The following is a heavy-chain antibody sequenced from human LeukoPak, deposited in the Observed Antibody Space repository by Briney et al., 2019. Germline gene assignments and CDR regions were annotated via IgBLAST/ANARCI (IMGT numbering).Heavy chain of an antibody. Sequence: KPSETLSLTCAVYGGSFSGYYWSWIRQPPGKGLEWIGEINHSGSTNYNPSLKSRVTISVDTSKNQFSLKLSSVTAADTAVYYCARGRSNYGARSYYYMDVWGKGTTVTVSS. J-gene: IGHJ6*03. CDR3: ARGRSNYGARSYYYMDV. V-gene: IGHV4-34*01. CDR2: INHSGST. CDR1: GGSFSGYY. D-gene: IGHD4-11*01.